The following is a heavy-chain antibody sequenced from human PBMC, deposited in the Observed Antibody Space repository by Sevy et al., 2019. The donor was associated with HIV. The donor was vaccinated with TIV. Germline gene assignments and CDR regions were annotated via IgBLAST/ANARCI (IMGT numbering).Heavy chain of an antibody. CDR2: IKRNGSEK. CDR1: GFTFSNYW. CDR3: ARDCSSATCLWGLDV. Sequence: GGSLRLSCAASGFTFSNYWMSWVRQAPGKGLEWVATIKRNGSEKYYVASVKGRFTISRDNAKTSLYLQMNSLGAEDTAVYYCARDCSSATCLWGLDVWGQGTTVTVSS. D-gene: IGHD2-2*01. J-gene: IGHJ6*02. V-gene: IGHV3-7*03.